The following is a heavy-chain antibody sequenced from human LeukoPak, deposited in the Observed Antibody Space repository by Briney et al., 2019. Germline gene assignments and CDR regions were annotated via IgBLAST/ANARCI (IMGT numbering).Heavy chain of an antibody. CDR1: GGSISSYY. V-gene: IGHV4-59*12. CDR3: AREGSDYYGSGSYYRSYYYYMDV. D-gene: IGHD3-10*01. CDR2: IYYSGST. Sequence: SETLSLTCTVSGGSISSYYWSWIRQPPGKGLEWIGYIYYSGSTNYNPSLKSRVTMSVDTSKNQFSLKLSSMTAADTAVYYCAREGSDYYGSGSYYRSYYYYMDVWGKGTTVTISS. J-gene: IGHJ6*03.